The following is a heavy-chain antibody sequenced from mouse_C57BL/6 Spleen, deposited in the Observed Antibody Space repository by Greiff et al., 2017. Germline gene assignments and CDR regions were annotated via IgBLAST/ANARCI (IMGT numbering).Heavy chain of an antibody. CDR1: GFTFSDYG. CDR2: ISSGSSTI. J-gene: IGHJ1*03. D-gene: IGHD1-1*01. CDR3: ARSYYYGSLWYFDV. Sequence: EVQRVESGGGLVKPGGSLKLSCAASGFTFSDYGMHWVRQAPEKGLEWVAYISSGSSTIYYADTVKGRFTISRDNAKNTLFLQMTSLRSEDTAMYYCARSYYYGSLWYFDVWSTGTTVTVSS. V-gene: IGHV5-17*01.